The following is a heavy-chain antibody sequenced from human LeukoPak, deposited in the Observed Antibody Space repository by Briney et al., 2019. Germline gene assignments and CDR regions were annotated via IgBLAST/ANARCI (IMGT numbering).Heavy chain of an antibody. J-gene: IGHJ6*02. V-gene: IGHV3-23*01. CDR2: ISGTGGST. CDR3: AKDSTDLLWFGKLSIGGMDV. CDR1: GFTFRSYA. Sequence: PGGSLRLSCGTSGFTFRSYAMSWVRQAPGKGLDWVSGISGTGGSTYYADSVKGRFTVSRDNSKNTLYPQMNSLRVEDTAVYYCAKDSTDLLWFGKLSIGGMDVWGQGTTVTVSS. D-gene: IGHD3-10*01.